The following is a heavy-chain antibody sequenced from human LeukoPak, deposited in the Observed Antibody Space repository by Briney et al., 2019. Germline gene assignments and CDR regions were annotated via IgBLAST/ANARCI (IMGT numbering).Heavy chain of an antibody. CDR1: GGSFSGYY. CDR3: AREMIAAVGSWFEP. CDR2: INQSGST. J-gene: IGHJ5*02. D-gene: IGHD6-13*01. Sequence: PSKTLSLTCAVYGGSFSGYYGSWIRQPPGKGLEWIGEINQSGSTNYNPSLKSRVTISVDTSKNQFSMKLRSVTAADPAVYYCAREMIAAVGSWFEPWGQGPLVTVSS. V-gene: IGHV4-34*01.